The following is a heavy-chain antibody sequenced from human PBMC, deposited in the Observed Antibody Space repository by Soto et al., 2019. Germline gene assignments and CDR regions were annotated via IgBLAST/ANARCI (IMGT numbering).Heavy chain of an antibody. CDR2: INHSGST. CDR3: ARRPIHSGSYSY. Sequence: SETLSLTCAVYGGSFSGYYWSWIRQPPGKGLEWIGEINHSGSTNYNPSLKSRVTISVDTSKNQFSLKLSSVTAADTAVYYCARRPIHSGSYSYWGQGTLVTVSS. CDR1: GGSFSGYY. D-gene: IGHD1-26*01. V-gene: IGHV4-34*01. J-gene: IGHJ4*02.